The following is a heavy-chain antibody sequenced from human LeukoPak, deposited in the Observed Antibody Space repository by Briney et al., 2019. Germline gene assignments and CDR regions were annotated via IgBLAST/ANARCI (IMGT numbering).Heavy chain of an antibody. CDR1: GFTFSDYY. CDR2: ISSSSSHT. Sequence: PGGSLRPSCAASGFTFSDYYMSWVRQAPAKGLEWVSYISSSSSHTNYADSVKGRFTISRDNAKNSLYLQMNSLRAEDTAVYYCARASSRGYSYGQDYWGQGTLVTVSS. V-gene: IGHV3-11*05. J-gene: IGHJ4*02. D-gene: IGHD5-18*01. CDR3: ARASSRGYSYGQDY.